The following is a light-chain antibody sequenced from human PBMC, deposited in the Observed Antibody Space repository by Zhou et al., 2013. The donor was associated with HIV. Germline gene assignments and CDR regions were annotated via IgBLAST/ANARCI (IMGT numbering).Light chain of an antibody. CDR2: GAS. CDR3: QQYGTSPPYT. Sequence: VVLTQSPGTLSLSPGETATLSCRASQSIAGSYLAWYQQKPGQAPRLLIYGASSRATGIPDRFSGSGSGADFTLTISRLEPEDFAVYYCQQYGTSPPYTFGQGTKLEI. J-gene: IGKJ2*01. V-gene: IGKV3-20*01. CDR1: QSIAGSY.